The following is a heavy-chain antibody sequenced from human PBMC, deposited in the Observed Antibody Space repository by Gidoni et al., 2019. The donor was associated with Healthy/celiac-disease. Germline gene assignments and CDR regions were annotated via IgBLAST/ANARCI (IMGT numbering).Heavy chain of an antibody. CDR3: AKDRVGHYDILTDYYYYYGMDV. V-gene: IGHV3-30*18. CDR1: AFVFTRYG. CDR2: ISYDGSNK. D-gene: IGHD3-9*01. Sequence: QVHLLKSGGGVVHPWRSLTLSCAASAFVFTRYGIPWFRQAPGKGLEWVAVISYDGSNKYYADSVKGRFTICRDNSKNTLYLQMNSLRAEDTAVYYCAKDRVGHYDILTDYYYYYGMDVWGQGTTVTVSS. J-gene: IGHJ6*01.